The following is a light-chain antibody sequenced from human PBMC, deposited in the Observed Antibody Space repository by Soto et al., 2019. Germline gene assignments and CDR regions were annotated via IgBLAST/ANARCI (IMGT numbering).Light chain of an antibody. CDR1: SSDVGGYNF. Sequence: QSVLTQPPSASGSPGQSVTISCTGTSSDVGGYNFVSWYQQHPGKAPKLMIYEVSKRPSGVPDRFSGSKSGNTASLTVSGLQAEDEADYYCSSYAGSNYXVFGTGNKVTVL. CDR3: SSYAGSNYXV. CDR2: EVS. J-gene: IGLJ1*01. V-gene: IGLV2-8*01.